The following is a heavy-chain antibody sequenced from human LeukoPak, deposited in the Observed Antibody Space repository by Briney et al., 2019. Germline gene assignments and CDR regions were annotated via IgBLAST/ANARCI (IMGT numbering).Heavy chain of an antibody. CDR2: ISWNSGSI. CDR3: AKDNRRHYTSGPNPDSLH. D-gene: IGHD6-19*01. V-gene: IGHV3-9*01. J-gene: IGHJ4*02. Sequence: PGGSLRLSCAGSGFIFNNYAMHWVRQPPGKGLEWVLGISWNSGSIDYADSVKGRFTISRDNAKNSLYLQMNSLRVGDTAFYYCAKDNRRHYTSGPNPDSLHWGQGALVTVSS. CDR1: GFIFNNYA.